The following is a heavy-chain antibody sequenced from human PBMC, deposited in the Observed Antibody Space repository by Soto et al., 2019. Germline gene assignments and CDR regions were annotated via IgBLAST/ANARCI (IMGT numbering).Heavy chain of an antibody. Sequence: PGESLKISCKGSGYSFTSYWISWVRQMPGKGLEWMGRIDPSDSYTNYSPSFQGRVTISADKSISTAYLQWSSLKASDTAMYYCARLQMAYCSSTSCYAHYYYGMDVWGQGTTVTVSS. V-gene: IGHV5-10-1*01. CDR3: ARLQMAYCSSTSCYAHYYYGMDV. D-gene: IGHD2-2*01. CDR1: GYSFTSYW. J-gene: IGHJ6*02. CDR2: IDPSDSYT.